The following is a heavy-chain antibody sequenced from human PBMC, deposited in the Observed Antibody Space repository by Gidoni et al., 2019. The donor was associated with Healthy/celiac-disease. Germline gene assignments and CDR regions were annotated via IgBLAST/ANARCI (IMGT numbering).Heavy chain of an antibody. CDR2: IYTSGST. Sequence: QVQLQESGPGLVKPSQTLSLTCTVSGGSISSGSYYWSWIRQPAGKGLEWIGRIYTSGSTNYNPSLKSRVTISVDTSKNQFSLKLSSVTAADTAVYYCARADSRGYRMGWFDPWGQGTLVTVSS. CDR1: GGSISSGSYY. D-gene: IGHD3-22*01. J-gene: IGHJ5*02. V-gene: IGHV4-61*02. CDR3: ARADSRGYRMGWFDP.